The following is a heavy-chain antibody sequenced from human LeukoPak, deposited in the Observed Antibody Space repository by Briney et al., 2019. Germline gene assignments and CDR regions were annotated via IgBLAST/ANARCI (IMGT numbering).Heavy chain of an antibody. J-gene: IGHJ6*02. D-gene: IGHD6-25*01. CDR2: ISGSGGST. V-gene: IGHV3-23*01. CDR1: GFTFSGYV. CDR3: ARERRGMDV. Sequence: TGGSLRLSCVASGFTFSGYVMTWVRQPPGKGLQWVADISGSGGSTYYADSVKGRFSISRDNSKNTLYLQLDSLRAEDTAVYYCARERRGMDVWGQGTTVTVSS.